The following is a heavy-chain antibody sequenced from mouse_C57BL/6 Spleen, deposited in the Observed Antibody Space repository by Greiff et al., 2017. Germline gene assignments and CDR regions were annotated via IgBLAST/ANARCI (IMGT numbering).Heavy chain of an antibody. CDR1: GFTFSSYA. V-gene: IGHV5-9-1*02. Sequence: EVMLVESGEGLVKPGGSLKLSCAASGFTFSSYAMSWVRQTPEKRLEWVAYISSGGDYIYYADTVKGRFTISRDNARNTLYLQMSSLKSEDTAMYYCTRGGIYYGNYEDAMDYWGQGTSVTVSS. CDR2: ISSGGDYI. CDR3: TRGGIYYGNYEDAMDY. J-gene: IGHJ4*01. D-gene: IGHD2-1*01.